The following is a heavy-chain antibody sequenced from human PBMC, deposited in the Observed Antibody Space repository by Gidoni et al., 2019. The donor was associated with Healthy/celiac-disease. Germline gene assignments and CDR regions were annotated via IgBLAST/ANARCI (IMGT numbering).Heavy chain of an antibody. J-gene: IGHJ3*02. CDR1: GFPFSSYA. CDR3: ARDRVELRNAFDI. CDR2: ISYDGSNK. Sequence: QVQLVESGGGVVQPGRSLRLSCAASGFPFSSYAMHWVRQAPGKGLEWVAVISYDGSNKYYADSVKGRFTISRDNSKNTLYLQMNSLRAEDTAVYYCARDRVELRNAFDIWGQGTMVTVSS. V-gene: IGHV3-30-3*01. D-gene: IGHD1-7*01.